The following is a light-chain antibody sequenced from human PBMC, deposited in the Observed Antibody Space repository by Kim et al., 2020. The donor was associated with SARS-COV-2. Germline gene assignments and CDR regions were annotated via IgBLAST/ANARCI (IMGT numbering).Light chain of an antibody. CDR2: GAS. V-gene: IGKV3-15*01. CDR1: QSVSSN. J-gene: IGKJ1*01. CDR3: QQYNNWPPT. Sequence: VCPGERATRSCRASQSVSSNLAWYQQKPGQAPRLLIYGASTRATGIPARFSGSGSGTEFTLTISSLQSEDFAVYYCQQYNNWPPTFGQGTKVDIK.